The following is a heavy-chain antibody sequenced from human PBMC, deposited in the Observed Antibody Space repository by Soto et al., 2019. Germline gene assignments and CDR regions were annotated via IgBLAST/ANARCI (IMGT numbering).Heavy chain of an antibody. D-gene: IGHD3-3*01. J-gene: IGHJ6*03. CDR2: ISSSSSTI. V-gene: IGHV3-48*01. Sequence: EVQLMESGGGLVQPGGSLRISYAASGFTFGRYSMNWVRQARGKGLEWVSYISSSSSTIYYADSVKGRFTISRDNAKNSLYLQMNSLRPADTSVYYCSRSYYEFWSGYVEYYYYYYSMDFCGKGTTVTVSS. CDR3: SRSYYEFWSGYVEYYYYYYSMDF. CDR1: GFTFGRYS.